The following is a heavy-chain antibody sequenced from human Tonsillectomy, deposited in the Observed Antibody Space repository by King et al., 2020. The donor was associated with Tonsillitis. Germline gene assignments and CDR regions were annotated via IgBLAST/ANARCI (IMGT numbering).Heavy chain of an antibody. J-gene: IGHJ4*02. CDR1: GFSFSSYG. CDR2: IRYDGSNK. D-gene: IGHD3-22*01. Sequence: VQLVESGGGVVQPGGSLRLSCAASGFSFSSYGMHWVRQAPGKGLEWVAFIRYDGSNKYYVDSVKGRFTISRDNSKNTLFLQMNSLSAEDTAVYYCAKGLSYDSGFYYPPFGYWGQGTPVNGSS. CDR3: AKGLSYDSGFYYPPFGY. V-gene: IGHV3-30*02.